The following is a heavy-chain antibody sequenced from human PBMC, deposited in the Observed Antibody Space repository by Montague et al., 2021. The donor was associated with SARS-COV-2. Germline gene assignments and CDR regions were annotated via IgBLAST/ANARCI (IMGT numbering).Heavy chain of an antibody. J-gene: IGHJ3*02. CDR3: ASASCGGDCYVFDI. V-gene: IGHV4-31*03. D-gene: IGHD2-21*02. CDR2: IYNSGAT. CDR1: GGSISNGDYF. Sequence: TLSLTCTVSGGSISNGDYFWNWIRQLPGKGLEWIGYIYNSGATYYNPSLKCRVAISVDTSKNHFSLNLNSLTAADTAIYYCASASCGGDCYVFDIWGRGTMVTVSS.